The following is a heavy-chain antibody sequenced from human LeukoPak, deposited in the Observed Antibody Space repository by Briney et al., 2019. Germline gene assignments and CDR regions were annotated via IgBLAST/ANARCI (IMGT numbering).Heavy chain of an antibody. D-gene: IGHD3-9*01. CDR1: GYTFTSYG. Sequence: ASVKVSCKTSGYTFTSYGISWVRQAPGQGLEWMGWINPNSGGTNYAQKFQGRVTMTRDTSISTAYMELSRLRSDDTAVYYCARRAPRNYDILTGYYPFAYWGQGTLVTVSS. CDR3: ARRAPRNYDILTGYYPFAY. CDR2: INPNSGGT. J-gene: IGHJ4*02. V-gene: IGHV1-2*02.